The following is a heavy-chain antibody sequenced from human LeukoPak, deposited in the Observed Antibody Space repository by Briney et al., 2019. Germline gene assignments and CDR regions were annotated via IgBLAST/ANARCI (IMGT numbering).Heavy chain of an antibody. CDR3: ARGGDTTGTTGWFDP. J-gene: IGHJ5*02. D-gene: IGHD1-1*01. V-gene: IGHV3-30*03. CDR1: GFTFSSYG. CDR2: ISYDGSNK. Sequence: PGRSLRLSCAASGFTFSSYGMHWVRQAPGKGLEWVAVISYDGSNKYYADSVKGRFTISRDNSKNTLYLQMNSLRAEDTAVYYCARGGDTTGTTGWFDPWGQGTLVTVSS.